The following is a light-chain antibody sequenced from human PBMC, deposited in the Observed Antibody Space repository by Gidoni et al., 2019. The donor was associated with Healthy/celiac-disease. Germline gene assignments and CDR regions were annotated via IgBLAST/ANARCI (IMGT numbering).Light chain of an antibody. CDR1: QSISSY. CDR2: AAS. Sequence: DIQLTHSPSSLSASLGDRVTITCLASQSISSYLNWYQQKPGKAPKLLIYAASSLQRGVPSRFSGSGSGTDFTLTISRLQPEDFANYYCQQSYSTPWTVGQXTKVEIK. J-gene: IGKJ1*01. V-gene: IGKV1-39*01. CDR3: QQSYSTPWT.